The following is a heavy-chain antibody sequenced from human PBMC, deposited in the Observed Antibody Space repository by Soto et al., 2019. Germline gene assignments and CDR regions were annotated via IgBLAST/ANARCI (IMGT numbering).Heavy chain of an antibody. CDR3: VRRTVVTTVDY. CDR2: INSDGSST. D-gene: IGHD2-15*01. V-gene: IGHV3-74*01. J-gene: IGHJ4*02. CDR1: GFTFSTYW. Sequence: EVQLVESGGGLVQPGGSLRLSCAASGFTFSTYWMHWVRQAPGKGLVWVSRINSDGSSTSYADSVKGRFTISRDSAKNTLYLRTSGLRVDDPAVYYCVRRTVVTTVDYWGQGPLVTVSP.